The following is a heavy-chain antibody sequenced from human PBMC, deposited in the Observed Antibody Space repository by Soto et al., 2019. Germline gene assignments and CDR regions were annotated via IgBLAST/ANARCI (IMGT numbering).Heavy chain of an antibody. J-gene: IGHJ3*02. V-gene: IGHV3-30-3*01. CDR3: ARDLPNDSSSWNREVAFDI. Sequence: HPGGSLRLSCAASGFTFSSYAMHWVRQAPGKGLEWVAVISYDGSNKYYADSVKGRFTISRDNSKNTLYLQMNSLRAEDTAVYYCARDLPNDSSSWNREVAFDIWGQGTMVTVSS. CDR1: GFTFSSYA. CDR2: ISYDGSNK. D-gene: IGHD6-13*01.